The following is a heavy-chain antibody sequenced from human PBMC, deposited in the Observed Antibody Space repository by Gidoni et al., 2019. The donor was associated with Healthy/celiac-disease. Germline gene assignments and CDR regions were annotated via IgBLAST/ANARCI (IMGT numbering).Heavy chain of an antibody. CDR1: GFTFISYG. Sequence: QAQLVESGGGVVQPGRSQRLSCAASGFTFISYGMHWVRQAPGKGLEWVAVISYDGSKKYYADSVKGRFTISRDNSKNTLYLQMNSLRAEDTAVYYCAKDGGSGWVNWFDPWGQGTLVIVSS. CDR3: AKDGGSGWVNWFDP. D-gene: IGHD6-19*01. V-gene: IGHV3-30*18. J-gene: IGHJ5*02. CDR2: ISYDGSKK.